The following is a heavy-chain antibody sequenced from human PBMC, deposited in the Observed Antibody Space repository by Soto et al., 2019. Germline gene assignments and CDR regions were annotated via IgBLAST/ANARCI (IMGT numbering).Heavy chain of an antibody. J-gene: IGHJ5*01. V-gene: IGHV3-43*01. CDR1: GFKFDDYM. CDR3: AKEGNGGSSLDS. CDR2: ISWDGGSI. D-gene: IGHD2-15*01. Sequence: EVQLVESGGGVVQPGGSLRLSCEASGFKFDDYMMHWVRQAPGKGLEWISLISWDGGSIEYADSIKGRFTVSRDNSKTSLYLHMDSLTSDDTAFYFCAKEGNGGSSLDSWGQGTLVSVSS.